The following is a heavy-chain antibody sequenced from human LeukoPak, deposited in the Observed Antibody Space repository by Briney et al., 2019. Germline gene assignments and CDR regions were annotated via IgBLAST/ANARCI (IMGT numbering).Heavy chain of an antibody. CDR2: ISTSET. D-gene: IGHD5-18*01. J-gene: IGHJ4*02. CDR1: GDSISRGSYF. Sequence: SETLSLTCTVSGDSISRGSYFWSWIRQPAGKGLEWIGRISTSETNDNPSLESRVTISVDTSKNQFSLKLSSVTAADTAVYYCARNTPRTAMVFDYWGQGTLVTVSS. V-gene: IGHV4-61*02. CDR3: ARNTPRTAMVFDY.